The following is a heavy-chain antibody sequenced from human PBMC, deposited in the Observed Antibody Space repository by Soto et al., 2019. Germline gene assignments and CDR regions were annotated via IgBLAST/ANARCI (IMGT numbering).Heavy chain of an antibody. J-gene: IGHJ3*02. CDR2: ISDTVDNT. CDR3: AKQVPGWFNDAFDI. Sequence: EVQLLESGGGLVQPGGSLTLSCAASGFTFSSYAMSWLRQDPGKGREWVSAISDTVDNTHYADSVKGRFTFSSDNSKNTLYLQMNSLRAEDTALYYCAKQVPGWFNDAFDIWGQGTMVSVS. V-gene: IGHV3-23*01. CDR1: GFTFSSYA. D-gene: IGHD6-19*01.